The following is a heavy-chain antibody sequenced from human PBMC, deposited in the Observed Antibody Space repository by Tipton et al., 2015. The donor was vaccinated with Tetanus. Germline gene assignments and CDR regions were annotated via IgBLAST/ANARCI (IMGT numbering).Heavy chain of an antibody. CDR1: GVSISGGRYY. CDR2: IYSSGST. V-gene: IGHV4-31*03. D-gene: IGHD1-26*01. J-gene: IGHJ4*02. CDR3: ARDQARGARGWNYFDF. Sequence: LVKPTQTLSLTCSVSGVSISGGRYYWSWIRQRPGKGLEWIGDIYSSGSTYTDPSLKCRVTISVDTSKNQFSLRVNSVTAADTAVYYCARDQARGARGWNYFDFWGLGTLVTVSS.